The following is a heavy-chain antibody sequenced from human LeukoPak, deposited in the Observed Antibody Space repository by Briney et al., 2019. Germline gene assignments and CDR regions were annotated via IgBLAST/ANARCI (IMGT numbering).Heavy chain of an antibody. V-gene: IGHV3-7*01. Sequence: PGGSLRLSCAASGFTFSSYWMSWVRQAPGKGLEWVANIKQDGSEKYYVASVTGRITISRDNAKNSLYLQMNSLRAEDTAVYYCARDWVVPTTYYFDCWGQGTLVTVSS. CDR2: IKQDGSEK. CDR3: ARDWVVPTTYYFDC. CDR1: GFTFSSYW. J-gene: IGHJ4*02. D-gene: IGHD2-2*01.